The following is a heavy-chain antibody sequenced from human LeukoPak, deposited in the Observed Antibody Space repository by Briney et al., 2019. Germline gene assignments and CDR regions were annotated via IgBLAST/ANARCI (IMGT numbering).Heavy chain of an antibody. CDR3: ARDSVVDHYYYYGMDV. J-gene: IGHJ6*02. V-gene: IGHV3-23*01. CDR2: ISGSVGST. CDR1: GFTFSSYA. D-gene: IGHD2-15*01. Sequence: GGSLRLSCSASGFTFSSYAMSWVRQAPGKGLEWVSVISGSVGSTYYADSVKGRLTISRDNSKNTLYLQMNSLRAEDTAVYYCARDSVVDHYYYYGMDVWGQGTTVTVCS.